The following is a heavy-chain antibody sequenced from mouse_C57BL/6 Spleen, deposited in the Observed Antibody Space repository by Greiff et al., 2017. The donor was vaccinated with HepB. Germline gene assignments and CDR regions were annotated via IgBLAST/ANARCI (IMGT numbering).Heavy chain of an antibody. D-gene: IGHD1-1*01. Sequence: FLPPFSSLILSFAASGFTFNDYHMSWVRQPPGKAPEWLALIRNKANGYATEYTASVKGRFTISRDNSQNILYLQMNTLRAEDSATYYCVKAVSSGSSYTWFAYWGQGTLVTVSA. V-gene: IGHV7-4*01. J-gene: IGHJ3*01. CDR1: GFTFNDYH. CDR3: VKAVSSGSSYTWFAY. CDR2: IRNKANGYAT.